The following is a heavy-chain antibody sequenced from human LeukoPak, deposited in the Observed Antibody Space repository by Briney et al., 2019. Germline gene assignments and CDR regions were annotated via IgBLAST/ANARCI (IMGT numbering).Heavy chain of an antibody. Sequence: SQTLSLTCTVSGGSISSGGYYWSWIRQHPGKGLEWIGYIYYGGSTYYNPSLKSRVTISVDTSKNQFSLKLSSVTAADTAVYYCAATIYDFWSGFFDYWGQGTLVTVSS. D-gene: IGHD3-3*01. CDR2: IYYGGST. CDR1: GGSISSGGYY. J-gene: IGHJ4*02. V-gene: IGHV4-31*03. CDR3: AATIYDFWSGFFDY.